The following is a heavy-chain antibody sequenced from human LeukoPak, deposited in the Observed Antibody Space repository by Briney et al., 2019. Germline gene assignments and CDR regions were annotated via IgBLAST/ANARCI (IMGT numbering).Heavy chain of an antibody. Sequence: QPGGSLRLSCAASGFTFSSYAMSWVRQAPGKGLEWVSAISGSGGSTYYADSVKGRFTISRDNSKNTLYLQMNSLRAEDTAVYYCAKDRSLFHCSGGSCYSAEVDYYYGMDVWGQGTTVTVSS. CDR3: AKDRSLFHCSGGSCYSAEVDYYYGMDV. V-gene: IGHV3-23*01. CDR2: ISGSGGST. CDR1: GFTFSSYA. D-gene: IGHD2-15*01. J-gene: IGHJ6*02.